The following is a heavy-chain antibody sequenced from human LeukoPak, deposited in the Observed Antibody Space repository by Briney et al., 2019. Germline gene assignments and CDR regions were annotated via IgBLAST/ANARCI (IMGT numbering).Heavy chain of an antibody. D-gene: IGHD2-21*02. CDR2: ISGSGGGT. V-gene: IGHV3-23*01. Sequence: TGGSLRLSCAASEFTFSNYAMKWVRQAPGKGVEWVSAISGSGGGTYYADSVKGRFTISRDNSKNTLYLQMNSLRAEDTAVYFCVASSCGGDCYSGLDNWGQGTLVTVSS. CDR3: VASSCGGDCYSGLDN. CDR1: EFTFSNYA. J-gene: IGHJ4*02.